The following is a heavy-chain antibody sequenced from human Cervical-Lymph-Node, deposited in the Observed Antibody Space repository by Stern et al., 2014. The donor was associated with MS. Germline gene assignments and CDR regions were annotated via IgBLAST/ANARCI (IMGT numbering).Heavy chain of an antibody. D-gene: IGHD6-19*01. CDR3: AREEAGHRLGMMDV. V-gene: IGHV1-46*01. J-gene: IGHJ6*02. Sequence: QVQLVESGAEVKKPGASVKVSCKASGYTFTRYYMHWVRPAPGQGLEWMGIINLRGGSTSYAQKFQGRVTMTRDTSTSTVYMELSSLRSEDTAVYYCAREEAGHRLGMMDVWGLGTTVTVSS. CDR1: GYTFTRYY. CDR2: INLRGGST.